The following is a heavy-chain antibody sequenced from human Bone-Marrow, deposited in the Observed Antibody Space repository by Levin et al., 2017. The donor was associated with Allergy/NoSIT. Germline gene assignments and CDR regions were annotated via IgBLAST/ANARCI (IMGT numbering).Heavy chain of an antibody. CDR1: GFSFGNYG. Sequence: SGGSLRLSCAASGFSFGNYGMHWVRQAPGKGLEWVSLISYDGTNKYYADSVKGRFTISRDDSKNTVSLQMDTLRPDDTAIYYCAKQFLHSGYIDSWGQGTPVTVSA. D-gene: IGHD3-22*01. V-gene: IGHV3-30*18. CDR2: ISYDGTNK. J-gene: IGHJ4*02. CDR3: AKQFLHSGYIDS.